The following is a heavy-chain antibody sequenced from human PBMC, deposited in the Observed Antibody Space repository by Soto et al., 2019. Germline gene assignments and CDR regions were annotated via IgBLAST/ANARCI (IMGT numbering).Heavy chain of an antibody. CDR3: AKEADSYTAMGGFDY. CDR1: GFTFSTYA. D-gene: IGHD5-18*01. CDR2: LSGSGGST. V-gene: IGHV3-23*01. Sequence: PGGSLRLSCAASGFTFSTYAMSWVRQAPGKGLEWVSTLSGSGGSTYYADSVKGRFTISRDTSKNTLYLQMNSLRAEDTAIYYCAKEADSYTAMGGFDYWGQGTLVTVSS. J-gene: IGHJ4*02.